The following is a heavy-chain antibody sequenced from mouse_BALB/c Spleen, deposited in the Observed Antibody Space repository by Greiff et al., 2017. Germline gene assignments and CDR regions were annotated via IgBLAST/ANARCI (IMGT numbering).Heavy chain of an antibody. J-gene: IGHJ2*01. Sequence: EVKLVESGPSLVKPSQTLSLTCSVTGDSITSGYWNWIRKFPGNKLEYMGYISYSGSTYYNPSLKSRISITRDTSKNQYYLQLNSVTTEDTATYYCARNYRYDVGFDYWGQGTTLTVSS. CDR2: ISYSGST. CDR1: GDSITSGY. D-gene: IGHD2-14*01. CDR3: ARNYRYDVGFDY. V-gene: IGHV3-8*02.